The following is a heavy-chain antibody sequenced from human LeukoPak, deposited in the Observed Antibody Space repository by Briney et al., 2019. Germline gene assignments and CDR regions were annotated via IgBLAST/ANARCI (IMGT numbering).Heavy chain of an antibody. V-gene: IGHV4-59*12. J-gene: IGHJ5*02. CDR2: IYYSGST. CDR3: ARAGSLGWFDP. D-gene: IGHD5-12*01. Sequence: SETLSLTCTVSGGSISSYYWSWIRQPPGKGLEWIGYIYYSGSTNYNPSLKSRVTISVDTSKNQFSLKLSSVTAADTAVYYCARAGSLGWFDPWGQGTLVTVSS. CDR1: GGSISSYY.